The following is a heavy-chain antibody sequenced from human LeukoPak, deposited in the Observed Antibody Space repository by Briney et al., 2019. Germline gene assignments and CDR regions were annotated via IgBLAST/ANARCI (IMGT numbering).Heavy chain of an antibody. D-gene: IGHD3-22*01. CDR2: IDPNSGGT. V-gene: IGHV1-2*02. Sequence: ASVKVSCKASGYTFTGYFMHWVRQAPGQRLEWMGWIDPNSGGTNSAQKFQGRVTMTRDTSIGTAYMDLSRLRSDDTAVYYCARGRYDGSGYYSSGVYYFDSWGQGTLVTVSS. J-gene: IGHJ4*02. CDR3: ARGRYDGSGYYSSGVYYFDS. CDR1: GYTFTGYF.